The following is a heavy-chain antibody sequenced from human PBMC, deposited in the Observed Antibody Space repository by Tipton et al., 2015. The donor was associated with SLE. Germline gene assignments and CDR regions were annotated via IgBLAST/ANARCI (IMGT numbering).Heavy chain of an antibody. CDR3: VRPHSFYFYFDS. CDR1: RDSINSGGFH. V-gene: IGHV4-39*01. Sequence: TLSLTCSVSRDSINSGGFHGGWNRQTPGKGLEWIGSVYDSGDAFYNPSLQSRVTISLDTSTNQISLRVTSVTAADTALYYCVRPHSFYFYFDSWGQGTLITVSS. CDR2: VYDSGDA. D-gene: IGHD2/OR15-2a*01. J-gene: IGHJ4*02.